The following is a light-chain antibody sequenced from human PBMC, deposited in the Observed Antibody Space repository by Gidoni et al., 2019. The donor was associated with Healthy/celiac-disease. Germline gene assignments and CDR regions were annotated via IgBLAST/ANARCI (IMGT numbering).Light chain of an antibody. V-gene: IGLV3-19*01. Sequence: SSELTQDPAVSVALGQTVRITCQGDSLRSYYASWYQQKPGQAPVLVIYGKNTRPSGIPDRFSGSRSGNTASLTITGAQAEDEADYYCNSRDSSGNHEDVVFGGGTKLTVL. J-gene: IGLJ2*01. CDR3: NSRDSSGNHEDVV. CDR2: GKN. CDR1: SLRSYY.